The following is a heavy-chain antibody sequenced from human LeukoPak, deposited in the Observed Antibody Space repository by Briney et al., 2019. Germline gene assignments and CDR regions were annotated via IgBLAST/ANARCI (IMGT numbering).Heavy chain of an antibody. CDR2: VSGSGDST. D-gene: IGHD3-16*01. Sequence: TGGSLRLSCAASGRTFSSYAMSWVRQAPGKGLEWVSTVSGSGDSTWYADSVKGRFTISRDNSKSTLYLQMNSLRAEDTAAYYCAKSPYIASHIDFDYWGQGTLVTVSS. V-gene: IGHV3-23*01. CDR1: GRTFSSYA. CDR3: AKSPYIASHIDFDY. J-gene: IGHJ4*02.